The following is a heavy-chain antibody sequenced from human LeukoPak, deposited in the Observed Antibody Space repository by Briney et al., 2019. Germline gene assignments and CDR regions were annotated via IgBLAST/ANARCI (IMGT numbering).Heavy chain of an antibody. CDR3: ARGGEDYYFDY. Sequence: ASVKVSCKVSGYTSTNYAVHWVRQAPGHGLEWMGWINAGDGNTKYSQKFQDRVIITRDTSANTAYMELTSLKSEDTAVYYCARGGEDYYFDYWGQGTLVTVSS. CDR2: INAGDGNT. D-gene: IGHD3-10*01. CDR1: GYTSTNYA. V-gene: IGHV1-3*01. J-gene: IGHJ4*02.